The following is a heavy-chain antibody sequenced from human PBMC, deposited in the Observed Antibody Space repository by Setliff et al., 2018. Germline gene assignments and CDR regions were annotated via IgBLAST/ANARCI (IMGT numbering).Heavy chain of an antibody. V-gene: IGHV1-18*01. D-gene: IGHD3-22*01. CDR2: IGGHNDGP. Sequence: AASVKVSCKASGYPFNNYGISWLRQTPGQGLEWMGWIGGHNDGPLFAQKFQGRVTMTTDTSTTTAYMELKSLRSDDTAVYFCARDALKIHYYDSTSYYYGDAFDLWGQGTVVT. CDR1: GYPFNNYG. CDR3: ARDALKIHYYDSTSYYYGDAFDL. J-gene: IGHJ3*01.